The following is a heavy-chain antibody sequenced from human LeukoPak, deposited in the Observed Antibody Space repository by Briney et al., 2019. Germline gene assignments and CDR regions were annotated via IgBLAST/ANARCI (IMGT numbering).Heavy chain of an antibody. J-gene: IGHJ6*03. V-gene: IGHV4-34*01. D-gene: IGHD3-22*01. CDR1: GGSFSGYY. Sequence: SETLSLTCAVYGGSFSGYYWSWIRQPPGKGLEWIGEINHSGSTNYNPSLKSRVTISVDTSKNQFSLKLSSVTAADTAVYYCAGRDYYDSSGYYFDYYYMDVWGKGTTVTVSS. CDR3: AGRDYYDSSGYYFDYYYMDV. CDR2: INHSGST.